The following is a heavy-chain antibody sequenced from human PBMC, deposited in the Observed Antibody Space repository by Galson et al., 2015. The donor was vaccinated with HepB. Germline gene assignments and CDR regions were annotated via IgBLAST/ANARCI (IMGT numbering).Heavy chain of an antibody. CDR3: ARGQLLTLCDY. CDR1: GFTFSDYG. D-gene: IGHD2-2*01. J-gene: IGHJ4*02. V-gene: IGHV3-33*01. Sequence: SLRLSCAASGFTFSDYGMHWVRQAPGKGLGWVAAIWYDGSNECYADSVKGRFTISRDNSKNTLYLQMNSLTADDTAVYYCARGQLLTLCDYWGQGTLVTVFS. CDR2: IWYDGSNE.